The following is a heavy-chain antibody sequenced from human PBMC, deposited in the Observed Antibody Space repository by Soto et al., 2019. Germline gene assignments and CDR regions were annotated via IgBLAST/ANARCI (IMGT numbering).Heavy chain of an antibody. V-gene: IGHV1-18*01. CDR3: ARTGRVDTVLVTTSKTGFDP. CDR1: GYTFTSYG. J-gene: IGHJ5*02. Sequence: ASVKVSCKASGYTFTSYGISWVRQAPGQGLEWMGWISAYNGNTNYAQKLQGRVTMTTDTSTSTAYMELRSLRSDATAVYYCARTGRVDTVLVTTSKTGFDPWAQEPLLPVSS. D-gene: IGHD5-18*01. CDR2: ISAYNGNT.